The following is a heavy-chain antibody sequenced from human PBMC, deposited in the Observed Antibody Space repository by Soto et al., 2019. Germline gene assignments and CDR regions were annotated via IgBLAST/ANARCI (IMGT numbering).Heavy chain of an antibody. CDR1: GYTFTSYG. Sequence: ASVKVSCKASGYTFTSYGISWVRQAPGQGLEWMGWISAYNGNTNYAQKLQGRVTMTTDTSTSTAYMELRSLRSDDTAVYYCARDQSIVVVAATHSAYYFDYWGQGTLVTVSS. CDR3: ARDQSIVVVAATHSAYYFDY. CDR2: ISAYNGNT. D-gene: IGHD2-15*01. J-gene: IGHJ4*02. V-gene: IGHV1-18*01.